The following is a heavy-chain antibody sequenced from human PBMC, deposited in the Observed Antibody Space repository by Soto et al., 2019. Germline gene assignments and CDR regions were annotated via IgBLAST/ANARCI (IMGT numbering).Heavy chain of an antibody. CDR2: INHSGST. Sequence: PSETLSLTCAVYGGSFSGYYWSWIRQPPGKGLEWIGEINHSGSTNFNPSLKSRLTISVDTSKNQFSLKLSFVAAADTAVYYCARGTDCGGGDCYSTSTYNWFDPWCQGSLVTVSS. V-gene: IGHV4-34*01. D-gene: IGHD2-21*02. CDR1: GGSFSGYY. CDR3: ARGTDCGGGDCYSTSTYNWFDP. J-gene: IGHJ5*02.